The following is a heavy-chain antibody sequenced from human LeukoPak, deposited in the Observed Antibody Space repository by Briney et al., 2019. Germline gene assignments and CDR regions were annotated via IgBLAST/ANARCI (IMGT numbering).Heavy chain of an antibody. V-gene: IGHV3-23*01. CDR2: IRGSAGST. J-gene: IGHJ4*02. CDR3: AKEDPQNLDY. CDR1: GFTLSSYA. Sequence: PGGSLRLSCAPSGFTLSSYAMSWVRQAPGNGLEWFSCIRGSAGSTYYADSVKGRFTISRDNSENTLYMQMNSLRAEDTAVYYCAKEDPQNLDYWGQGTLVTVSS.